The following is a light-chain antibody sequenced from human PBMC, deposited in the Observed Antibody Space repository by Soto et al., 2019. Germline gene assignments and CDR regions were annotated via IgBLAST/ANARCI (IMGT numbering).Light chain of an antibody. CDR1: SNNVGAYNY. J-gene: IGLJ3*02. V-gene: IGLV2-11*01. Sequence: QSALTQPRSVSGSPGQSVTISCTGTSNNVGAYNYVSWYQHHPGKAPKVMIYDVSERPSGVPDRFSGSKSDNKASLTISGLQAEDEADYYCCSYAGSYSGVFGGGTKLTVL. CDR2: DVS. CDR3: CSYAGSYSGV.